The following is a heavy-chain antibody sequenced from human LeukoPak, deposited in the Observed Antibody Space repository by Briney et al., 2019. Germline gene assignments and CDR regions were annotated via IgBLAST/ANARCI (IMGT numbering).Heavy chain of an antibody. Sequence: GGSLRLSCAASGFTFSDYYMTWIRQAPGKGLEWVSYISSSSSYTNYAASVRGRFTVSRDNAKNSLYLQMNSLRAVDTAVYYCARERVLRVWGQGTLVTVSS. CDR1: GFTFSDYY. CDR2: ISSSSSYT. D-gene: IGHD3-16*01. V-gene: IGHV3-11*05. CDR3: ARERVLRV. J-gene: IGHJ4*02.